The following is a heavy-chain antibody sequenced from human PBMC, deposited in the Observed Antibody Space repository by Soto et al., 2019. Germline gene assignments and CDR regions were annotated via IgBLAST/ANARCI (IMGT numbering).Heavy chain of an antibody. Sequence: SETPSLTCTVSGGSISNYYWSWIRQPPGKGLEWIGCVYYSGSTNYNPSLNSRDTISVDTSNHQFSLKLTSVTAADTAVYYCMRQQTSTVVIQWGPGPFVTVFS. D-gene: IGHD2-15*01. CDR2: VYYSGST. V-gene: IGHV4-59*01. J-gene: IGHJ4*02. CDR3: MRQQTSTVVIQ. CDR1: GGSISNYY.